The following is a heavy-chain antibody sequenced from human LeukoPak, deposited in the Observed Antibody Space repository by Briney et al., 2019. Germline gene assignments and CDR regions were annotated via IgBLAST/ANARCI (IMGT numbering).Heavy chain of an antibody. V-gene: IGHV3-23*01. CDR3: ARNRYDTSGYWYFDF. D-gene: IGHD3-22*01. CDR2: ISDGAGGI. CDR1: GFTFRIYA. J-gene: IGHJ2*01. Sequence: GGSLRLSCEASGFTFRIYAMTWVRQAPGKGLPWVSSISDGAGGIYYADSVKGRFTSSRDDSKNTLYLQMTSLRGDDTAVYYCARNRYDTSGYWYFDFWGRGTPVTVSS.